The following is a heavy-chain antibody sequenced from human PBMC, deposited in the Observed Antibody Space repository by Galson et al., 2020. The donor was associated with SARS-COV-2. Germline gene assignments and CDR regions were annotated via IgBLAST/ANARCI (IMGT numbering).Heavy chain of an antibody. CDR3: ARIASARNGMDV. Sequence: ASETLSLTCTVSGGSISSGAYYWSWIRHHPGKGLEWIGYIYYSGSTYYNPSLMSRVTISLDTSKNQFSLKVSSMTAADTAVYYCARIASARNGMDVWGQGTTVTVSS. CDR2: IYYSGST. D-gene: IGHD6-25*01. CDR1: GGSISSGAYY. J-gene: IGHJ6*02. V-gene: IGHV4-31*03.